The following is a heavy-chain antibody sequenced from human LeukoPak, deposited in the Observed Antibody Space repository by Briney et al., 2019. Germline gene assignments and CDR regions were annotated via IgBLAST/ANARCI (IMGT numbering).Heavy chain of an antibody. CDR3: ARVGRHCSGGSCYYYYYYMDV. CDR1: GGSISSYY. Sequence: SETLSLTCTVSGGSISSYYWSWIRQPPGKGLEWIGYIYYSGSTNYNPSLKSRVTISVDTSKNQFSLKLSSVTAADTAVYYCARVGRHCSGGSCYYYYYYMDVWGKGTTVTVSS. CDR2: IYYSGST. J-gene: IGHJ6*03. D-gene: IGHD2-15*01. V-gene: IGHV4-59*01.